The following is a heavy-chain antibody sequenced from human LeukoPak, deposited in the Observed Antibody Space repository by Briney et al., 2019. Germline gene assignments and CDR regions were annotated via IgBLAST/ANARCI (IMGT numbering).Heavy chain of an antibody. J-gene: IGHJ6*02. D-gene: IGHD1-1*01. CDR3: ARAPTTKTGTKDYYYYGMDV. CDR2: ISSSGSTI. CDR1: GFTCSTYV. Sequence: GGSRRLSCSVSGFTCSTYVMHWVRQAPGKGLEWVSYISSSGSTIYYADSVKGRFTISRDNAKNSLYLQMNSLRAEDTAVYYCARAPTTKTGTKDYYYYGMDVWGQGTTVTVSS. V-gene: IGHV3-48*04.